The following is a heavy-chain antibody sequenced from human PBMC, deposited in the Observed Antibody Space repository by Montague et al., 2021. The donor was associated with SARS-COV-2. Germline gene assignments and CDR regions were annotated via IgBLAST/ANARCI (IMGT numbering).Heavy chain of an antibody. D-gene: IGHD4-23*01. V-gene: IGHV4-34*01. CDR2: INHSGTT. J-gene: IGHJ4*02. CDR1: GGSFSDYY. Sequence: SETLSLTCAVYGGSFSDYYWTWIRQSPGKGLEWIAEINHSGTTNYNFNLSLRSRVTISVDTSKSQFSLKLSSVTAADTGVYYCARWDPQTLTLIGLRGKSASDYWGQGTLVTVSS. CDR3: ARWDPQTLTLIGLRGKSASDY.